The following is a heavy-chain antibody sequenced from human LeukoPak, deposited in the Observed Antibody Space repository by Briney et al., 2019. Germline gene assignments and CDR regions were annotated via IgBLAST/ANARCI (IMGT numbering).Heavy chain of an antibody. Sequence: GGSLRLSCAASGFTFSDYYMSWIRQAPGKGLEWVSYISSSGSTIYYADSVKGRFTISRDNAKNSLYLQMNSLRSDDTAVYYCARDYDYVWGSYRLPMGLYWGQGTLVTVSS. J-gene: IGHJ4*02. CDR3: ARDYDYVWGSYRLPMGLY. CDR2: ISSSGSTI. CDR1: GFTFSDYY. D-gene: IGHD3-16*02. V-gene: IGHV3-11*01.